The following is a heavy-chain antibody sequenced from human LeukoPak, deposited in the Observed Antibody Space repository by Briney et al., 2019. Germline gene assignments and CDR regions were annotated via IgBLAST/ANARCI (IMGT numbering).Heavy chain of an antibody. V-gene: IGHV3-48*03. J-gene: IGHJ3*02. Sequence: GGSLRLSCAASGFTFSSYELYWVRQAPGKGLEWISYISSSSNTIKYADSVRGRFTISRDDARESLYLQMNGLRAEDTAIYYCGASRQYVGAFDIWGQGTLVTVSS. CDR1: GFTFSSYE. D-gene: IGHD3-16*01. CDR3: GASRQYVGAFDI. CDR2: ISSSSNTI.